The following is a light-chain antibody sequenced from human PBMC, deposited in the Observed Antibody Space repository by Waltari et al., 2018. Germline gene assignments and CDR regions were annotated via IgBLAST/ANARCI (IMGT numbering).Light chain of an antibody. J-gene: IGLJ1*01. V-gene: IGLV2-23*02. CDR1: TSDVGNYDL. CDR3: CSYAGRGTYV. Sequence: QSALTQPASVSGTPGQSITISCTGTTSDVGNYDLVSWYQQHPGKAPKLLICEVMKRPSGVSSRFSGSKSCNTASLTISGLQAEDEAYYYCCSYAGRGTYVFGSGTKVTVL. CDR2: EVM.